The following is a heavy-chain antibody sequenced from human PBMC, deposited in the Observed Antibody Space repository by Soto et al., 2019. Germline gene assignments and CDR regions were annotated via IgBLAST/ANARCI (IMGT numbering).Heavy chain of an antibody. CDR3: ARDQTVLDY. CDR2: ISAYSGNT. J-gene: IGHJ4*02. D-gene: IGHD4-17*01. V-gene: IGHV1-18*04. CDR1: GYTFTTYA. Sequence: QVQLVRSGPEVKKPGASVKVSCKASGYTFTTYAFNWVRQAPGQGLEWMGWISAYSGNTNYAQKFQGRVTMTTDTSTTTTYMELRSLRSDDTAVYYCARDQTVLDYWGQGTLVTVSS.